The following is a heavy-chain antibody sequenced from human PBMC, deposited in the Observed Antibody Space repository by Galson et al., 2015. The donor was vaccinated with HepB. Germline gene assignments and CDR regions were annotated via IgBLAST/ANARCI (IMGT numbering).Heavy chain of an antibody. CDR3: AKIGSSGWYWSVDY. V-gene: IGHV3-23*01. D-gene: IGHD6-19*01. J-gene: IGHJ4*02. Sequence: SLRLSCAASGFTFSSYAMSWVRQAPGKGLEWVSAISGSGGSTYYADSVKGRFTISRDNSKNTLYLQMNSLRAEDTAVYYCAKIGSSGWYWSVDYWGQGTLVTVSS. CDR2: ISGSGGST. CDR1: GFTFSSYA.